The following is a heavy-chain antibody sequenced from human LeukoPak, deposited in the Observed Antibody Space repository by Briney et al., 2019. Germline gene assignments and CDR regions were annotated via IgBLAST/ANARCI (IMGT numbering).Heavy chain of an antibody. CDR3: VRAGWELTQNY. D-gene: IGHD1-26*01. CDR2: INPNTGDT. V-gene: IGHV1-2*02. J-gene: IGHJ4*02. CDR1: GYTPPGPL. Sequence: ASVKVSCKGSGYTPPGPLMHWVGQAPGQRVEWMGWINPNTGDTKYAQKFQGRVTLTRDTSISTVYMELNRLTSDETAVYYCVRAGWELTQNYWGQGTLVTVSS.